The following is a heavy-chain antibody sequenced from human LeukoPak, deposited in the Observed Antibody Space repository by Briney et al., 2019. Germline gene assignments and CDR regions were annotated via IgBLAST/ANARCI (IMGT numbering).Heavy chain of an antibody. V-gene: IGHV3-64*01. D-gene: IGHD5-12*01. CDR3: ARGRSGVSGNDSPFDY. J-gene: IGHJ4*02. Sequence: GGSLRLSCAASGFTFSSYAMHWVRQAPGKGLEYVSAISSNGGSTYYANSVKGRFTISRDNSKKSLHLQMNSLRAEDTAVYYCARGRSGVSGNDSPFDYWGQGTLVTVSS. CDR2: ISSNGGST. CDR1: GFTFSSYA.